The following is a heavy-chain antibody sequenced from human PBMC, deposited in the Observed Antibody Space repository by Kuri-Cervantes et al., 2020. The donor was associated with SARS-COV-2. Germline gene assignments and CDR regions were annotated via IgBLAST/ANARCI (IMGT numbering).Heavy chain of an antibody. D-gene: IGHD2-21*02. CDR3: ARDCGDCYNDDAFDI. V-gene: IGHV1-3*01. CDR1: GYTFTSYA. CDR2: INAGNGNT. J-gene: IGHJ3*02. Sequence: ASVKVSCKAPGYTFTSYAMHWVRQAPGQRLEWMGWINAGNGNTKYSQKFQGRVTITRDTSASTAYMELSSLRSEDTAVYYCARDCGDCYNDDAFDIWGQGTMVTVSS.